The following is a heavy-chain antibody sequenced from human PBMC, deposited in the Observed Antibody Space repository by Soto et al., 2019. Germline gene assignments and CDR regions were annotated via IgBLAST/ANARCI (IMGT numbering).Heavy chain of an antibody. CDR3: ARDRYYYDSSGYSL. CDR1: GFTFSSYG. D-gene: IGHD3-22*01. Sequence: GGSLRLSCAASGFTFSSYGMHRVRQAPGKGLEWVAVIWYDGSNKYYADSVKGRFTISRDNSKNTLYLQMNSLRAEDTAVYYCARDRYYYDSSGYSLWGQGTLVTVSS. V-gene: IGHV3-33*01. CDR2: IWYDGSNK. J-gene: IGHJ4*02.